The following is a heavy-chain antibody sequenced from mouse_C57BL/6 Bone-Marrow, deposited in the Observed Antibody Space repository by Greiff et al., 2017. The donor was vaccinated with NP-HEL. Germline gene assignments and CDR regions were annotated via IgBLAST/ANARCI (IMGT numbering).Heavy chain of an antibody. J-gene: IGHJ3*01. V-gene: IGHV1-19*01. Sequence: EVKLVESGPVLVKPGASVKMSCKASGYTFTDYYMNWVKQSHGKSLEWIGVINPYNGGTSYNQKFKGKATLTVDKSSSTAYMELNSLTSEDSAVYYCARIDDWFAYWGQGTLVTVSA. CDR3: ARIDDWFAY. CDR1: GYTFTDYY. CDR2: INPYNGGT.